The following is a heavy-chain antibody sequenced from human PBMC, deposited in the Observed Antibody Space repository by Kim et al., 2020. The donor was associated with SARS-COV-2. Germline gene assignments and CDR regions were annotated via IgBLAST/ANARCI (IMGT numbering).Heavy chain of an antibody. J-gene: IGHJ6*02. CDR3: TTDQLYYYYYGMDV. CDR1: GFTFSNAW. CDR2: IKSKTDGGTT. Sequence: GGSLRLSCAASGFTFSNAWMSWVRQAPGKGLEWVGRIKSKTDGGTTDYAAPVKGRFTISRDDSKNTLYLQMNSLKTEDTAVYYCTTDQLYYYYYGMDVWGQGTTVTVSS. V-gene: IGHV3-15*01.